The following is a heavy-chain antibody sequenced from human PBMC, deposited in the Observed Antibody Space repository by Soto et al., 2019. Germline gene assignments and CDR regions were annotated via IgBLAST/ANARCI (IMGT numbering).Heavy chain of an antibody. D-gene: IGHD3-22*01. CDR2: ISWNSGSI. CDR3: AKDMGSSGYYFDY. Sequence: GGSLRLSCAASGFTFDDYAMHWVRQAPGKGLEWVSGISWNSGSIGYADSVKGRFTISRDNAKNSLYLQMNSLRAEDTALYYCAKDMGSSGYYFDYWGQGTLVTVSS. CDR1: GFTFDDYA. V-gene: IGHV3-9*01. J-gene: IGHJ4*02.